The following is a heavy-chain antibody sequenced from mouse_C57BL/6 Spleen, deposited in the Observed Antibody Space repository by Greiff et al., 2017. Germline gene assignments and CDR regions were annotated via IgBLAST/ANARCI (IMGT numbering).Heavy chain of an antibody. CDR1: GYTFTDYY. Sequence: QVQLKESGPELVKPGASVKISCKASGYTFTDYYINWVKQRPGQGLEWIGWIYPGSGNTKYTEKFKGKATLTGDTSSSTAYMQLSSLTSEDSAVYFGAVDSNYVPFYYFDYWGQGTTLTVSS. CDR2: IYPGSGNT. D-gene: IGHD2-5*01. J-gene: IGHJ2*01. V-gene: IGHV1-84*01. CDR3: AVDSNYVPFYYFDY.